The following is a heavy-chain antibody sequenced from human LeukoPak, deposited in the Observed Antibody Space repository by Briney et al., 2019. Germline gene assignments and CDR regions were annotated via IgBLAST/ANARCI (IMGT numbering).Heavy chain of an antibody. D-gene: IGHD6-13*01. CDR2: IYTSGST. CDR3: ARHSSSWYPRVLDY. J-gene: IGHJ4*02. CDR1: GGSISSYY. Sequence: SETLSLTCTVSGGSISSYYWSWIRQPAGKGLEWIGRIYTSGSTNYNPSLKSRVTISVDTSKNQFSLKLSSVTAADTAVYYCARHSSSWYPRVLDYWGQGTLVTVSS. V-gene: IGHV4-4*07.